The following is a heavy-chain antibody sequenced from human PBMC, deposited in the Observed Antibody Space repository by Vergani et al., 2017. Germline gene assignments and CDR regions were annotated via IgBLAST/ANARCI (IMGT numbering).Heavy chain of an antibody. V-gene: IGHV3-23*01. Sequence: EVQLLESGGGLVQPGGSLRLSCAASGFTFSSYAMSWVRQAQGKGLEWVSAISGSGGSTYYADSVKGRFNISRDNSKNTLYLQMNSLRAEDTAVYYCAKDSEGSSGYPFDYWGQGSLVTVSS. CDR3: AKDSEGSSGYPFDY. CDR1: GFTFSSYA. CDR2: ISGSGGST. J-gene: IGHJ4*02. D-gene: IGHD3-22*01.